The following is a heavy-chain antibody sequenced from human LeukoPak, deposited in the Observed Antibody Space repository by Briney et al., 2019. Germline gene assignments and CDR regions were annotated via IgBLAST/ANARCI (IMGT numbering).Heavy chain of an antibody. CDR2: ISSSGTYI. CDR1: GFTFSDYS. J-gene: IGHJ6*03. Sequence: GGSLRLSCAASGFTFSDYSMNWVRQAPGRGLEWVSSISSSGTYIYYADSMKGRFTISRDNAKNSLFLQMNSLRAEDTAVYYCARDAFSYYYYYMDVWGKGTTVTVSS. CDR3: ARDAFSYYYYYMDV. V-gene: IGHV3-21*01.